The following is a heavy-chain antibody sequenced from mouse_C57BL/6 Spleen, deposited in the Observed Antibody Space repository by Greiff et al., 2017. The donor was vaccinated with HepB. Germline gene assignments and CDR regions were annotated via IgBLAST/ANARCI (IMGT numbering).Heavy chain of an antibody. Sequence: QVQLQQPGAELVRPGSSVKLSCKASGYTFTSYWMDWVKQRPGQGLEWIGNIYPSDSETHYNQKFKDKATLTVDKSSSTAYLQLSSLTSEDSAVYYCARGVSDSNYAMDYWGQGTSVTVSS. CDR2: IYPSDSET. CDR1: GYTFTSYW. J-gene: IGHJ4*01. D-gene: IGHD2-5*01. V-gene: IGHV1-61*01. CDR3: ARGVSDSNYAMDY.